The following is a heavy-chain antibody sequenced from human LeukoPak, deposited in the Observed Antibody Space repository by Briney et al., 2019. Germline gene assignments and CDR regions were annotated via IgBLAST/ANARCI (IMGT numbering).Heavy chain of an antibody. CDR2: ISSSSYI. CDR1: GFTFSSYS. V-gene: IGHV3-21*01. Sequence: PGGSLRLSCAASGFTFSSYSMNWVRQAPGKGLEWVSSISSSSYIYYADSVKGRFTISRDNAKNSLYLQMNSLRAEDTAVYYCAKEKGGSYLGYYYYYYMDVWGKGTTVTVSS. D-gene: IGHD1-26*01. CDR3: AKEKGGSYLGYYYYYYMDV. J-gene: IGHJ6*03.